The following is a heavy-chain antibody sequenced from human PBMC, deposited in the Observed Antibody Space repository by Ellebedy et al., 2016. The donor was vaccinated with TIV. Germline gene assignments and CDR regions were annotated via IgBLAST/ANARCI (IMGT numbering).Heavy chain of an antibody. V-gene: IGHV4-61*02. CDR1: GGSISSGIYY. D-gene: IGHD2-2*01. J-gene: IGHJ6*03. CDR3: ARGRGDIVVVPAAKNTYYYYYYYMDV. CDR2: FYTSGST. Sequence: LRLXXTVSGGSISSGIYYCSWIRQPAGKGLEWIGRFYTSGSTNYNPSLKSRVTMSVDTSKNQFSLKLSSVTAADTAVYYCARGRGDIVVVPAAKNTYYYYYYYMDVWGKGTTVTVSS.